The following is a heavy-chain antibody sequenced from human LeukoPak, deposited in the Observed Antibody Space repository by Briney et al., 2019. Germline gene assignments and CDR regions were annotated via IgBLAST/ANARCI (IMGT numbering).Heavy chain of an antibody. CDR2: IYCGGST. D-gene: IGHD6-25*01. J-gene: IGHJ6*04. Sequence: PGGSLRLSCAASGFTVSSNYMSWVRQAPGKGLEWVSVIYCGGSTYYADSVKGRFTISRDNSKNTLYLQMNSLRAEDTAVYYCAREGSSAAMDVWGKGTTVTVSS. V-gene: IGHV3-53*01. CDR1: GFTVSSNY. CDR3: AREGSSAAMDV.